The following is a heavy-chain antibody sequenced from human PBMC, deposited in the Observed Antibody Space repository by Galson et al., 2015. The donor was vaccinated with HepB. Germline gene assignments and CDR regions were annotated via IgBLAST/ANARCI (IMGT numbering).Heavy chain of an antibody. J-gene: IGHJ4*02. D-gene: IGHD6-13*01. CDR1: GGSFSGYY. CDR3: ARSIARGVFGY. Sequence: SETLSLTCAVYGGSFSGYYWSWIRQPPGKGLEWIGEINPSGSTNYNPSLKSRVTISVDTSKNQFSLKLSSVTAADTAVYYCARSIARGVFGYWGQGTLVTVSS. V-gene: IGHV4-34*01. CDR2: INPSGST.